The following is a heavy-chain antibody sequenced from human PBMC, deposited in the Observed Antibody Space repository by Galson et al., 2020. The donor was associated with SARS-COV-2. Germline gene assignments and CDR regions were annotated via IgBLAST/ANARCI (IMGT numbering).Heavy chain of an antibody. CDR3: ARGGYDILTGYTPVTPPDY. V-gene: IGHV3-20*01. CDR1: GFTFDDYG. D-gene: IGHD3-9*01. J-gene: IGHJ4*02. CDR2: INWNGGST. Sequence: GGSLRLSCAASGFTFDDYGMSWVRQAPGKGLEWVSGINWNGGSTGYADSVKGRFTISRDNAKNSLYLQMNSLRAEDTALYHCARGGYDILTGYTPVTPPDYWGQGTLVTVSS.